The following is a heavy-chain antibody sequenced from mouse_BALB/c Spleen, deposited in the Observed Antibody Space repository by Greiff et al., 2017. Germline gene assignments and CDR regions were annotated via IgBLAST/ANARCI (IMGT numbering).Heavy chain of an antibody. D-gene: IGHD2-13*01. CDR1: GYAFSSYW. V-gene: IGHV1-80*01. Sequence: VQLQESGAELVRPGSSVKISCKASGYAFSSYWMNWVKQRPGQGLEWIGQIYPGDGDTNYNGKFKGKATLTADKSSSTAYMQLSSLASEDSAVYYCARRVIPYAMDYWGQGTSVTVSS. CDR3: ARRVIPYAMDY. CDR2: IYPGDGDT. J-gene: IGHJ4*01.